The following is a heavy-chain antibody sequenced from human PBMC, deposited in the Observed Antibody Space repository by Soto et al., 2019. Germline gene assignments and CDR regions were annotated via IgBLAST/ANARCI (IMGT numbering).Heavy chain of an antibody. CDR2: IWYDGSNK. J-gene: IGHJ6*01. D-gene: IGHD2-21*02. V-gene: IGHV3-33*08. CDR3: ARSVCIGAYCYSGPSNSGVDV. CDR1: GFTFNTYG. Sequence: PGGSLRLSCATSGFTFNTYGMHWVRQAPGKGLEWVAIIWYDGSNKYYADSVKGRFTISRDNSKNTLSLQMNSLRAEDTALYYSARSVCIGAYCYSGPSNSGVDVGGKGTPVTASS.